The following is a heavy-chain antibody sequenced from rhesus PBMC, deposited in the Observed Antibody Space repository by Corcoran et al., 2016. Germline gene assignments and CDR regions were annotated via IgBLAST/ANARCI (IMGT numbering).Heavy chain of an antibody. V-gene: IGHV4-165*02. Sequence: QVQLQASGPGLVKPSETLSLTCTVSGGSISGYYWNWIRQPPGKGLAWIGFIGWGGGGSGRTYYNPSLKSRVTISTDTSKNQFSLKLSSVTAADTAVYYCARRPLEYCSRGVCYDYYGLDSWGQGVVVTVSS. D-gene: IGHD2-39*01. CDR1: GGSISGYY. J-gene: IGHJ6*01. CDR3: ARRPLEYCSRGVCYDYYGLDS. CDR2: IGWGGGGSGRT.